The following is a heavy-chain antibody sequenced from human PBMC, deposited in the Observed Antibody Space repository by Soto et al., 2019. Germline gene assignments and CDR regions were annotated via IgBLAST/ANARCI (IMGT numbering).Heavy chain of an antibody. CDR2: IIPIFGTA. CDR3: ARDLRCSGGSCYSHSYFQH. Sequence: QVQLVQSGAEVKKPGSSVKVSCKASGGTFSSYAISWVRQAPGQGLEWMGGIIPIFGTANYAQKFQGRVTLTADESTSTAYMELSSLRSEDTAVYYCARDLRCSGGSCYSHSYFQHWGQGTLVTVSS. V-gene: IGHV1-69*12. J-gene: IGHJ1*01. D-gene: IGHD2-15*01. CDR1: GGTFSSYA.